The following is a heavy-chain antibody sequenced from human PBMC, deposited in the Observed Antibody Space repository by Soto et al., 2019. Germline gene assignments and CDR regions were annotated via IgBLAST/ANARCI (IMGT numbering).Heavy chain of an antibody. CDR2: IYYSGST. V-gene: IGHV4-59*01. J-gene: IGHJ5*02. Sequence: TSETLSLTCTVSGGSISSYYWSWIRQPPGKGLEWIGYIYYSGSTNFNPSLKSRVSMSVDTSKNQFSLKLNSVTAADTAVYYCARGEWLPNWFDPWGQGTLVTVSS. CDR1: GGSISSYY. CDR3: ARGEWLPNWFDP. D-gene: IGHD3-3*01.